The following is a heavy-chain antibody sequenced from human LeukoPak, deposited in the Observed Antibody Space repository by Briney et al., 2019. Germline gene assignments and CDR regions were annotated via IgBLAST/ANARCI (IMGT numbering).Heavy chain of an antibody. J-gene: IGHJ4*02. D-gene: IGHD1-14*01. CDR2: IWYDGSNK. CDR1: GFTFSSYG. Sequence: PGGSLRLSCAASGFTFSSYGMHWARQAPGKGLEWVAVIWYDGSNKYYADSVKGRFTISRDNSKNTLYLQMNSLRAEDTAVYYCAKASPSPGYYFDYWGQGTLVTVSS. CDR3: AKASPSPGYYFDY. V-gene: IGHV3-33*06.